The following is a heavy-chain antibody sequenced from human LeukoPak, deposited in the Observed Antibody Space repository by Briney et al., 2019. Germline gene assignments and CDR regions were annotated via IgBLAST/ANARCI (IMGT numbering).Heavy chain of an antibody. V-gene: IGHV3-7*05. CDR1: GFSFGDSW. CDR3: ARWNSGWEFDY. J-gene: IGHJ4*02. D-gene: IGHD6-19*01. Sequence: GGSLRLSCAASGFSFGDSWMTWVREAPGKGLQWVAHIKEDGSDKYYVDSLKGRFTISRDNARASFFLQMNSLRAEDTAVYYCARWNSGWEFDYSGQGTLVSVSS. CDR2: IKEDGSDK.